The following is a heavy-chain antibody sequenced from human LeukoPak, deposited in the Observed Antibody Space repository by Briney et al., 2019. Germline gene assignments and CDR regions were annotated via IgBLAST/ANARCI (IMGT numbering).Heavy chain of an antibody. CDR1: GGTFSSYA. V-gene: IGHV1-2*02. Sequence: GSSVKVSCKASGGTFSSYAISWVRQAPGQGLEWMGWINPNSGGTNYAQKFQGRVTMTRDTSSSTAYMELSRLRSDDTAVYYCARSGRRITMLRGVISYFDYWGQGTLVTVSS. D-gene: IGHD3-10*01. J-gene: IGHJ4*02. CDR3: ARSGRRITMLRGVISYFDY. CDR2: INPNSGGT.